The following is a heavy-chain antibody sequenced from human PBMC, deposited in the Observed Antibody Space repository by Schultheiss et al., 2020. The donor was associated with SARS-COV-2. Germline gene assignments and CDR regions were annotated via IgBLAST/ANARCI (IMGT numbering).Heavy chain of an antibody. D-gene: IGHD2-2*02. V-gene: IGHV4-61*08. J-gene: IGHJ6*02. Sequence: SQTLSLTCTVSGGSISSGGYSWSWIRQPPGKGLEWIGYIYYSGSTNYNPSLKSRVTISVDTSKNQFSLKLTSVTAADTAVYYCARVNCSSTSCYTRGTRWTDPNPLTRGSDYYYGMDVWGQGTTVTVSS. CDR1: GGSISSGGYS. CDR3: ARVNCSSTSCYTRGTRWTDPNPLTRGSDYYYGMDV. CDR2: IYYSGST.